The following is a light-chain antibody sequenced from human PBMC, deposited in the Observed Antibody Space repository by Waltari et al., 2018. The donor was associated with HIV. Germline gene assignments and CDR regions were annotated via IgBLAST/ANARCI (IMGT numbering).Light chain of an antibody. V-gene: IGKV3-20*01. Sequence: EIVLTQSPGTLYLSPGDRATLSCRASQSVSDSFLNWYQQKPGQAPRLLIYGASSRATGIPDRFRGSGSGTDFTLTISRLEPEDYAVYYCQVFGSSPRFTFGPGTRVEIK. J-gene: IGKJ3*01. CDR2: GAS. CDR3: QVFGSSPRFT. CDR1: QSVSDSF.